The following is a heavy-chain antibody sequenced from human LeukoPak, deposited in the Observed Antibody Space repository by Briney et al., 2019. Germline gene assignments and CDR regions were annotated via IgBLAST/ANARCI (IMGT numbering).Heavy chain of an antibody. CDR1: GGTFSSDT. D-gene: IGHD6-13*01. V-gene: IGHV1-69*13. J-gene: IGHJ4*02. Sequence: SVKVSCKASGGTFSSDTISWVRQAPGQSLEWMGGFIPIFNTTHFAQRFRDRVTITADESTGTAYMELSSLRSDDTAMYYCARHQEAAAASGYFDYWGQGTLVTVSS. CDR3: ARHQEAAAASGYFDY. CDR2: FIPIFNTT.